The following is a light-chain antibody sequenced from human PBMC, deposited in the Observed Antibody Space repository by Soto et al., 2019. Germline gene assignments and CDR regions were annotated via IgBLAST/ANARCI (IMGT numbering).Light chain of an antibody. CDR1: SSDVGGYNY. J-gene: IGLJ1*01. CDR3: SSYTSSSNDV. CDR2: DVS. V-gene: IGLV2-14*01. Sequence: QSALTQPDSVSGSPGQSITISCTGTSSDVGGYNYVSWYQQHPGKAPKLMIYDVSNRPSGVSNRFSGSKSGNTASLTISGLQAEDEADYYCSSYTSSSNDVFGTGTKLTVL.